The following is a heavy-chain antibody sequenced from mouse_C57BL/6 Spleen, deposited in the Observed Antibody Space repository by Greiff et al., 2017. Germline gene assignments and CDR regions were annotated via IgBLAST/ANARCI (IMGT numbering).Heavy chain of an antibody. J-gene: IGHJ3*01. D-gene: IGHD2-3*01. CDR2: INPSNGGT. Sequence: QVQLQQPGTELVKPGASVKLSCKASGYTFTSYWMHWVKQRPGQGLEWIGNINPSNGGTNYNEKFESKATLTVDKSSSTAYMQLSSLTSEDSAVYYCAREGYGYYGWFAYWGQGTLVTVSA. CDR1: GYTFTSYW. V-gene: IGHV1-53*01. CDR3: AREGYGYYGWFAY.